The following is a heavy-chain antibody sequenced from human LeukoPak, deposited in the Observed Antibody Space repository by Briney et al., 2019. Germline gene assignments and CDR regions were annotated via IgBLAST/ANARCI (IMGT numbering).Heavy chain of an antibody. D-gene: IGHD1-26*01. CDR2: I. J-gene: IGHJ4*02. CDR3: ARDRVGATDYFDY. V-gene: IGHV3-30*03. Sequence: GGSLRLSCAASGFTLSTYGMHWVRQAPGKGLEWVAMIYFAKGRFTISRDNSKNTLYLQMNSLRAEDTAVYYCARDRVGATDYFDYWGQGTLVTVSS. CDR1: GFTLSTYG.